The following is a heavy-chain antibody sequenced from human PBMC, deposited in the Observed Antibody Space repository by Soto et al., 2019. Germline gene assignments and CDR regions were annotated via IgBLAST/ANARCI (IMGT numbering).Heavy chain of an antibody. V-gene: IGHV1-69*04. CDR3: AREQLHLGELALDY. Sequence: QAPGQGLEWMGRIIPILGIANYAQKFQGRVTITADKSTSTAYMELSSLRSEDTAVYYCAREQLHLGELALDYWGQGTLVTVSS. D-gene: IGHD3-16*01. CDR2: IIPILGIA. J-gene: IGHJ4*02.